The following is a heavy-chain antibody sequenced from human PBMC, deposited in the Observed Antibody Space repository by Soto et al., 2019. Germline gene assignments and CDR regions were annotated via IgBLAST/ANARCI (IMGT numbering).Heavy chain of an antibody. V-gene: IGHV3-23*01. CDR3: APRPRYCSGGSCDFGY. CDR2: ISGSGGST. Sequence: EVQLLESGGGLVQPGGSLRLSCAASGFTFSSYAMSWVRQAPGKGLEWVSAISGSGGSTYYADSVKGRFTISRDNSKNTLYLQMNSLRAEDTAVYYCAPRPRYCSGGSCDFGYCGQGTLVTVSS. J-gene: IGHJ4*02. D-gene: IGHD2-15*01. CDR1: GFTFSSYA.